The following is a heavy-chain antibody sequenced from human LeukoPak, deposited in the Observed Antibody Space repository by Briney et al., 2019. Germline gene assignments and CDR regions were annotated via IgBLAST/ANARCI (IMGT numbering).Heavy chain of an antibody. Sequence: PSETLSLTCTVSGGSISSYYWSWIRQPPGKGLEWIGYIYYSGSTNYNPSLKSRVTISVDTSKNQFSLKLSAVTAADTAVYYCARDSDDSRGYNWFHPWGQGTLVTVSS. CDR1: GGSISSYY. CDR2: IYYSGST. CDR3: ARDSDDSRGYNWFHP. D-gene: IGHD3-22*01. V-gene: IGHV4-59*01. J-gene: IGHJ5*02.